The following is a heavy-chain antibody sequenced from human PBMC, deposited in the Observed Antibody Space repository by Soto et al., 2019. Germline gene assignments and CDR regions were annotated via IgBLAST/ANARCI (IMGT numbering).Heavy chain of an antibody. D-gene: IGHD2-15*01. CDR3: ARYCSGGSCYSEADFDY. CDR2: IIPIFGTA. Sequence: QVQLVQSGAEVKKPGSSVKVSCKASGGTFSSYAISWVRQAPGQGLEWMGGIIPIFGTANYAQKFQGRVTITADESRSTAYMELSSLRSEDTAVYYCARYCSGGSCYSEADFDYWGQGTLVTVSS. J-gene: IGHJ4*02. CDR1: GGTFSSYA. V-gene: IGHV1-69*12.